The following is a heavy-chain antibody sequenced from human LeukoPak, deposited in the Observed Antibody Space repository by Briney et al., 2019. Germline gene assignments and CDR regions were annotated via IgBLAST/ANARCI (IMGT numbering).Heavy chain of an antibody. D-gene: IGHD6-6*01. Sequence: GGSLRLSCAASGFTFSSYGMHWVRQAPGKGLEWVAVIWYDGSNKYYADSVKGRFTISRDNSKNTLYLQMNSLRAEDTAVYYCARARSSSGNWFDPWGQGTLVTVSP. CDR2: IWYDGSNK. CDR3: ARARSSSGNWFDP. J-gene: IGHJ5*02. V-gene: IGHV3-33*01. CDR1: GFTFSSYG.